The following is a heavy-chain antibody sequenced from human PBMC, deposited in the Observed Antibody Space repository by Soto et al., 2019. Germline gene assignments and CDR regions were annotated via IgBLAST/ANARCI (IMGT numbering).Heavy chain of an antibody. CDR3: ARLRIAARPDYYGMDV. D-gene: IGHD6-6*01. Sequence: ASVKVSCKASGYTFTIYAMHWVRQAPGQRLEWMGWINAGNGNTKYSQKFQGRVTITRDTSASTAYMELSSLRSEDTAVYYCARLRIAARPDYYGMDVWGQGTTVTVSS. J-gene: IGHJ6*02. V-gene: IGHV1-3*01. CDR1: GYTFTIYA. CDR2: INAGNGNT.